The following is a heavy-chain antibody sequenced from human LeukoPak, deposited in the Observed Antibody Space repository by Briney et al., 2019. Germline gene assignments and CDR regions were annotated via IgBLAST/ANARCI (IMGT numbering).Heavy chain of an antibody. CDR1: GGSFSGYY. CDR3: AGLHPDYFDY. Sequence: SETLSLTCAVHGGSFSGYYWNWVRQPPGKGLEWIGEIHHSGSTNYNPPLKSRVTISVDTSKNQFSLKLSSVTAADTAVYYCAGLHPDYFDYWGQGTLVTVSS. J-gene: IGHJ4*02. V-gene: IGHV4-34*01. CDR2: IHHSGST.